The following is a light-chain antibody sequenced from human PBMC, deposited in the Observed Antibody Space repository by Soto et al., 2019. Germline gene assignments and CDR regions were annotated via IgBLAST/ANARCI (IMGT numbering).Light chain of an antibody. J-gene: IGKJ3*01. Sequence: EIVMTQSPATLSVSPGERVTLSCRASQSVSNNLAWYQRKPGQAPRLLIYGASSRATGIPDRFSGSGSGTDFTLTISRLEPEDFAVYYCQQYGSSPLITFGPGTKVDIK. V-gene: IGKV3-20*01. CDR2: GAS. CDR3: QQYGSSPLIT. CDR1: QSVSNN.